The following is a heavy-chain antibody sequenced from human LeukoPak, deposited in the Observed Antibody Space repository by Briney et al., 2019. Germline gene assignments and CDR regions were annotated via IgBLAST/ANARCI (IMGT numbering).Heavy chain of an antibody. V-gene: IGHV1-8*03. Sequence: ASVKVSCKASGYTFTSYDINWVRQATGQGLEWMGWMNPNSGNTGYAQKFQGRVTITRNTSISTAYMELSSLRSEDTAVYYCARGITGTDAIDIWGQGTMVTVSS. J-gene: IGHJ3*02. CDR1: GYTFTSYD. CDR3: ARGITGTDAIDI. D-gene: IGHD1-14*01. CDR2: MNPNSGNT.